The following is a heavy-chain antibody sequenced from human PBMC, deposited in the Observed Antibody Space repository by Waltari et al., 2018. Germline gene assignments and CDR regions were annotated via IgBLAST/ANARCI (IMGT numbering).Heavy chain of an antibody. J-gene: IGHJ5*02. D-gene: IGHD3-9*01. V-gene: IGHV5-51*03. Sequence: EVQLVQSGAEVKKPGESLKISCKGSGYSFTSYWIGWLRQMPGKGLEWMGIIYPGDSDTRYSPSFRGQVTISADKSISTAYLQWSSLKASDTAMYYCARRSVRFFDWNTRNWFDPWGQGTLVTVSS. CDR3: ARRSVRFFDWNTRNWFDP. CDR1: GYSFTSYW. CDR2: IYPGDSDT.